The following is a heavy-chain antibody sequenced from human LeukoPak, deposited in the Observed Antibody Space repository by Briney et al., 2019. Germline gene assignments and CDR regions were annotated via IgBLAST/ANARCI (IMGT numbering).Heavy chain of an antibody. J-gene: IGHJ6*02. CDR3: AKDLQDYGDYYYGMDV. D-gene: IGHD4-17*01. Sequence: PGRSLRLSCAASGSTFSSYGMHWVRQAPGKGLEWVAVISYDGSNKYYADSVKGRFTISRDNSKNTLYLQMNSLRAEDTAVYYCAKDLQDYGDYYYGMDVWGQGTTVTVSS. V-gene: IGHV3-30*18. CDR2: ISYDGSNK. CDR1: GSTFSSYG.